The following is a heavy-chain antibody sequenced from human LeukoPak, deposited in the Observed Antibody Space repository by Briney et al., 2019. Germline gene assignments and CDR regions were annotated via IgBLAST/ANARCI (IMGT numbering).Heavy chain of an antibody. V-gene: IGHV3-74*01. CDR1: GFTFSSYW. CDR3: TRRVSATRWFDP. CDR2: INSDGSTT. Sequence: GGSLRLSCAASGFTFSSYWMHWVRQAPGKGLVWVSRINSDGSTTNYADSVKGRFTISRDNAENTMYLQMNSLRVEDTAAYYCTRRVSATRWFDPWGQGTLVTVPS. J-gene: IGHJ5*02. D-gene: IGHD2-15*01.